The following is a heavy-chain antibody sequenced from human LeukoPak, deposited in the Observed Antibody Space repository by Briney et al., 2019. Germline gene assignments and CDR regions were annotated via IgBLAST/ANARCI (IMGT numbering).Heavy chain of an antibody. CDR1: GGSISSYY. CDR3: ARGRTGLLWFGESGRGMDV. CDR2: IYYSGST. V-gene: IGHV4-59*12. J-gene: IGHJ6*02. Sequence: PSETLSLTCTVSGGSISSYYWSWIRQPPGKGLEWIGYIYYSGSTNYNPSLKSRVTISVDTSKNQFSLKLSSVTAADTAVYYCARGRTGLLWFGESGRGMDVWGQGTTVTVSS. D-gene: IGHD3-10*01.